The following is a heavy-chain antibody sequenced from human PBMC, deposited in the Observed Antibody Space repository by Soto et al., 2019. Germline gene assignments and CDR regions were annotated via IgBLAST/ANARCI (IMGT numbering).Heavy chain of an antibody. CDR3: ARDHGLNYVPNWLDP. Sequence: GGSLRLSCAASGFTFSSYEMSWVRQAPGKGLEWVSYITSGGTTVYYADSVKGRFTISRDNAKNSLFLQMNSLRAEDTAVYYCARDHGLNYVPNWLDPWGQGTLVTVSS. D-gene: IGHD3-10*02. CDR2: ITSGGTTV. J-gene: IGHJ5*02. V-gene: IGHV3-48*03. CDR1: GFTFSSYE.